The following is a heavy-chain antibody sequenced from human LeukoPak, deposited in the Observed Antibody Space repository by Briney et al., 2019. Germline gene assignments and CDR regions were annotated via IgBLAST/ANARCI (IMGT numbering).Heavy chain of an antibody. CDR3: ARTAYARFFDL. CDR2: IYYSGST. CDR1: GDPINSYY. J-gene: IGHJ2*01. D-gene: IGHD2-21*01. Sequence: SETLSLTCTVSGDPINSYYWSWIRQPPGKGLEWIGHIYYSGSTNYNPSRKSRVTISIDTSKNQFSLKLSSVTAADTAVYYCARTAYARFFDLWGRGTLVTVSS. V-gene: IGHV4-59*01.